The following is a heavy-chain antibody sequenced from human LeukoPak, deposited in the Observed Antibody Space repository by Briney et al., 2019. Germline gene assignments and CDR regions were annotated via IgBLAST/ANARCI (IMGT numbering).Heavy chain of an antibody. D-gene: IGHD5-12*01. Sequence: GESLKISCQGSGYSFTSYWIGWVRQMPGKGLEWMGFIYPGDSDTRYSPSFQGLVTISADKSISTAYLQWSSLKASDTAIYYCARQLYSGYDLFGYWGQGTLVTVSS. CDR3: ARQLYSGYDLFGY. J-gene: IGHJ4*02. V-gene: IGHV5-51*01. CDR1: GYSFTSYW. CDR2: IYPGDSDT.